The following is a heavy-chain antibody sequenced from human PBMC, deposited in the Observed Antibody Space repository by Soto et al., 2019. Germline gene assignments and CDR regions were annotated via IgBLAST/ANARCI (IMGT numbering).Heavy chain of an antibody. D-gene: IGHD3-3*01. CDR1: GFTFTSSA. V-gene: IGHV1-58*01. CDR3: AASTIFGVVEENGMDV. J-gene: IGHJ6*02. Sequence: QMQLVQSGPEVKKPGTSVKVSCKASGFTFTSSAVQWVRQARGQRLEWIGWIVVGSGNTNYAQKFQERVTITRDMPTSTAYMELSSLRSEDTAVYYCAASTIFGVVEENGMDVWGQGTTVTVSS. CDR2: IVVGSGNT.